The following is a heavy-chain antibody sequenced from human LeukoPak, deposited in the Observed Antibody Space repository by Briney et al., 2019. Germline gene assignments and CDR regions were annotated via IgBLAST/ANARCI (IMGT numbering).Heavy chain of an antibody. CDR3: ATNNDYYDTTGYYTRISDTSDI. CDR1: GXSISSGNYY. CDR2: IYSSGNT. J-gene: IGHJ3*02. Sequence: SETLSLTCTVSGXSISSGNYYWNWIRQHPGQDLEWIMYIYSSGNTYYNPSLKGRVTISLINSKNQFSLKLNSVTAADTAVYYCATNNDYYDTTGYYTRISDTSDIWGQGTMVTVSS. D-gene: IGHD3-22*01. V-gene: IGHV4-31*03.